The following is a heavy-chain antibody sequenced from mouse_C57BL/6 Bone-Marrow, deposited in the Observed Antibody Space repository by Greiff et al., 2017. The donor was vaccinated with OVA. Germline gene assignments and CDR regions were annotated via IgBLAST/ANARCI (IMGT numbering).Heavy chain of an antibody. Sequence: QVQLLQPGAELVKPGASVKVSCTASGFTFTSYWMHWVKQRTDQGLEWIGRIHPSDSDTNYNHKFKGKATLTVDTSSSTAYMQLSSLTSEDSAVYYCAIYDNNYVALDYWGQGTSVTVSS. CDR3: AIYDNNYVALDY. J-gene: IGHJ4*01. CDR2: IHPSDSDT. V-gene: IGHV1-74*01. D-gene: IGHD2-5*01. CDR1: GFTFTSYW.